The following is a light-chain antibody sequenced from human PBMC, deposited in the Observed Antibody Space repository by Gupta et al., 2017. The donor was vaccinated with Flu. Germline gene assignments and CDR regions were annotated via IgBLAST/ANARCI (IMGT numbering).Light chain of an antibody. V-gene: IGLV2-14*03. CDR2: DVS. Sequence: QSALTQPASVSGSPGQSITISCTGTSSDIGAYNFISWYQQHPDKVPKLMIYDVSDRPSGVSNRFSGSKSGNTASLTISGLQAEDEADYYCSSYTSSTTRLFGGGTKLTVL. CDR1: SSDIGAYNF. CDR3: SSYTSSTTRL. J-gene: IGLJ2*01.